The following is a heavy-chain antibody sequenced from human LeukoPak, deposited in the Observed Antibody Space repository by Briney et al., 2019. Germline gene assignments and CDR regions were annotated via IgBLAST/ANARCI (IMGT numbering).Heavy chain of an antibody. J-gene: IGHJ4*02. CDR2: INSDGSST. CDR1: GFTFRTYW. Sequence: PGGSLRLSCAVSGFTFRTYWMYWVRQAPGKGLVWVSRINSDGSSTSHADSVKGRFTISRDNAKNTLYLQMNSLRAEDTAVYYCAREGGYSHAFDYWGQGTLVTVSS. D-gene: IGHD3-22*01. V-gene: IGHV3-74*01. CDR3: AREGGYSHAFDY.